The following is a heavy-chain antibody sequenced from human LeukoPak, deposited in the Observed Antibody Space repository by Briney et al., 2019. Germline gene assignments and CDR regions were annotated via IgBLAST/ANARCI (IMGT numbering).Heavy chain of an antibody. V-gene: IGHV1-69-2*01. CDR3: ATPRYSGSYGDAFDI. Sequence: ASVKLSCKVSGYTFTDYYMHWVQQAPGKGLEWMGLVYPEDGETIYAEKLQGRVTITADTSTDSAYMELSSLRSEDTAVYYCATPRYSGSYGDAFDIWGQGTMVTVSS. D-gene: IGHD1-26*01. CDR2: VYPEDGET. CDR1: GYTFTDYY. J-gene: IGHJ3*02.